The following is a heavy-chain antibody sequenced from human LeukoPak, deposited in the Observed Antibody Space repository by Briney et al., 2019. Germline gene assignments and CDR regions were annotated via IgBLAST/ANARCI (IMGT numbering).Heavy chain of an antibody. CDR3: ARPGGPYDYVWGSYRYLRGFDY. D-gene: IGHD3-16*02. Sequence: TSETLSLTCTVSGGSISSYYWSWIRQPPGKGLEWIGYIYYSGSTNYNPSLKSRVTISVDTSKNQFSLKLSSVTAADTAVYYCARPGGPYDYVWGSYRYLRGFDYWGQGTLVTVSS. J-gene: IGHJ4*02. CDR2: IYYSGST. V-gene: IGHV4-59*01. CDR1: GGSISSYY.